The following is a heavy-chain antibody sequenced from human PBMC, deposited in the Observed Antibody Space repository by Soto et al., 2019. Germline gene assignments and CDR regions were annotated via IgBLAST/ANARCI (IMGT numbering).Heavy chain of an antibody. Sequence: EVQLLESGGGLVQPGGSLRLSCAASGFTFSSYAMSWVRQAPGKGLEWVSAISGSGGSTYYADSVKGRFTISRDNSKNRLYLQLNSLSAEDTAVYYCAKEGSGYAFYYYYGMDVWGQGTTVTVSS. CDR3: AKEGSGYAFYYYYGMDV. V-gene: IGHV3-23*01. D-gene: IGHD5-12*01. CDR2: ISGSGGST. CDR1: GFTFSSYA. J-gene: IGHJ6*02.